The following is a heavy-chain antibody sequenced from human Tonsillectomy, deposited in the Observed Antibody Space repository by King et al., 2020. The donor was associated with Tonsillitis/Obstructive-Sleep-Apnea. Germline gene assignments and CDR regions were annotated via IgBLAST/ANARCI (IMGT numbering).Heavy chain of an antibody. D-gene: IGHD3-10*01. CDR3: TRGRFGSGSNYSPSAY. CDR1: GFKFGDYG. V-gene: IGHV3-49*04. J-gene: IGHJ4*02. CDR2: IRGKAYGGTA. Sequence: VQLVESGGGLAQPGRSLRLSCTTSGFKFGDYGMNWVRQAPGKGLEWISFIRGKAYGGTAEYAASVKGRFTISRDESKRIAYLQMNSLKTEDTAVYYCTRGRFGSGSNYSPSAYWGQGTPVTVSS.